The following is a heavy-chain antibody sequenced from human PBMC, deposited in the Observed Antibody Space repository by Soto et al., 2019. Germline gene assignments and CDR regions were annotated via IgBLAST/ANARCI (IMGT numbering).Heavy chain of an antibody. CDR2: ISPSGGST. CDR1: GYTFTSYY. CDR3: ARAQGYYYGMDV. Sequence: QVQLVQSGAEVKKPGASVKVSCKASGYTFTSYYMHWVRQAPGQGLEWMGIISPSGGSTSYAQKFKGRVSMTRDTSTSPVYRELSSLRSEDTAVYYCARAQGYYYGMDVWGQGTTVTVSS. V-gene: IGHV1-46*01. J-gene: IGHJ6*02.